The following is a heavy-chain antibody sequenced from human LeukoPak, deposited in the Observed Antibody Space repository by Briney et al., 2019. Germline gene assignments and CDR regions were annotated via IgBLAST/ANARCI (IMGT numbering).Heavy chain of an antibody. CDR2: INRDGSNT. CDR1: GFTFSSYW. D-gene: IGHD3-22*01. CDR3: ARRIVTYYYDSSGSLDAFDI. V-gene: IGHV3-74*01. Sequence: GGSLRLSCAASGFTFSSYWMHWVRQAPGKGLVWVSRINRDGSNTNYADSVKGRFTISRDNAKNTLYLQMNSLRAEDTAVYYCARRIVTYYYDSSGSLDAFDIWGQGTMVTVSS. J-gene: IGHJ3*02.